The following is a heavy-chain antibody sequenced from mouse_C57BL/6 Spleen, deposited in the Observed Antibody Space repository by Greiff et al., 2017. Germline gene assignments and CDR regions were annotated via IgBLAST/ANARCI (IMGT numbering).Heavy chain of an antibody. V-gene: IGHV1-64*01. J-gene: IGHJ2*01. Sequence: QVQLQQPGAELVKPGASVKLSCKASGYTFTSYWMHWVKQRPGQGLEWIGMIHPNSGSTNYNEKFKSKATLTVDKSSSTAYMQLSSLTSEDSAVYYCARSLGDYDHYFDYWGQGTTLTVSS. D-gene: IGHD2-4*01. CDR2: IHPNSGST. CDR3: ARSLGDYDHYFDY. CDR1: GYTFTSYW.